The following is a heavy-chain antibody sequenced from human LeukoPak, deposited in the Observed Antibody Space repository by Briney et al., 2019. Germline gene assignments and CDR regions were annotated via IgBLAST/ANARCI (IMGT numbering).Heavy chain of an antibody. CDR2: INWDGYST. Sequence: GGSLRLSCAASGFIFDDYGMTWVRQGPGKGLEWVSGINWDGYSTGYADYVRGRFTISRDNAKSTLYLQMNSLRPEDTALYYCVRDLRTDYAFDSWGQGTLVTVSS. CDR1: GFIFDDYG. J-gene: IGHJ4*02. CDR3: VRDLRTDYAFDS. V-gene: IGHV3-20*04. D-gene: IGHD4/OR15-4a*01.